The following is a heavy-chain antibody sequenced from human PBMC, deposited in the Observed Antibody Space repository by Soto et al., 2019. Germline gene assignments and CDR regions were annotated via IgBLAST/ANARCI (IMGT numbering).Heavy chain of an antibody. CDR2: ISWNSGSI. D-gene: IGHD5-18*01. CDR1: GFTFDDYA. J-gene: IGHJ6*02. V-gene: IGHV3-9*01. CDR3: AKDSGYRYGLRQNYYGMDV. Sequence: EVQLVESGGGLVQPGRSLRLSCAASGFTFDDYAMHWVRQAPGKGLEWVSGISWNSGSIGYADPVKGRFTISRDNAKNSPYLQMNSLTAEDTALYYCAKDSGYRYGLRQNYYGMDVWGQGTTVTVSS.